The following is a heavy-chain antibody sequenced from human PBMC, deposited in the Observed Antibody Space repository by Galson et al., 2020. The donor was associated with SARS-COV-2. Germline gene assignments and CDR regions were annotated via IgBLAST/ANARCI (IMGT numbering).Heavy chain of an antibody. CDR2: INSDGSST. CDR1: GFTFSSYW. Sequence: GGSLRLSCAASGFTFSSYWMHWVRQAPGKGLVWVSRINSDGSSTSYADSVKGRFTISRDNAKNTLYLQMNSLGAEDTAMYYCARDRSATYYDSSGYWYFDLWGRGTLVTVSS. V-gene: IGHV3-74*01. D-gene: IGHD3-22*01. J-gene: IGHJ2*01. CDR3: ARDRSATYYDSSGYWYFDL.